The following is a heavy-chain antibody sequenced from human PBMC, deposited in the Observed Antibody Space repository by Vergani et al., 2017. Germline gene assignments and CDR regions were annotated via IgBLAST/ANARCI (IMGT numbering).Heavy chain of an antibody. CDR3: AREVPGYKNRPRDV. V-gene: IGHV3-30*04. J-gene: IGHJ6*04. Sequence: QVQLVESGGGVVQPWRSLRLSCAASGFNFGYYAMHWVRQAPGRGLEWVATISYDGTYEYYIESVKGRFTISRDNFKNTLSLQMNSLRPEDTAVYYCAREVPGYKNRPRDVWGKGTTVTVSS. CDR1: GFNFGYYA. CDR2: ISYDGTYE. D-gene: IGHD2-2*01.